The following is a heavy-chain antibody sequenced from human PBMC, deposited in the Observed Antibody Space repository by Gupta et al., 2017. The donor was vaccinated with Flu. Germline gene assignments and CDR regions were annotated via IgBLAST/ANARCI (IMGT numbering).Heavy chain of an antibody. CDR2: IYYSGST. CDR3: ARVSYGSDYFDY. Sequence: QVQQQESGPGLVKPSETLSLTCTVSGGSISSYYWSWIRQPPGKGLEWIGYIYYSGSTNYNPSLKSRVTISVDTSKNQFSLKLSSVTAADTAVYYCARVSYGSDYFDYWGQGTLVTVSS. CDR1: GGSISSYY. D-gene: IGHD3-10*01. V-gene: IGHV4-59*01. J-gene: IGHJ4*02.